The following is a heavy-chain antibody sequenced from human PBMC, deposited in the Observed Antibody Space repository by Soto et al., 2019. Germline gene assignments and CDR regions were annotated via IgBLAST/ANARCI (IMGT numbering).Heavy chain of an antibody. Sequence: GASVKVSCKASGGTFSSYAISWVRQAPGQGLEWMGGIIPIFGTANYAQKFQGRVTITADESTSTAYMELSSLRSEDTAVYYCARRSEIHYDDSSGDDAFDIWGQGTMVTVSS. CDR3: ARRSEIHYDDSSGDDAFDI. D-gene: IGHD3-22*01. J-gene: IGHJ3*02. V-gene: IGHV1-69*13. CDR1: GGTFSSYA. CDR2: IIPIFGTA.